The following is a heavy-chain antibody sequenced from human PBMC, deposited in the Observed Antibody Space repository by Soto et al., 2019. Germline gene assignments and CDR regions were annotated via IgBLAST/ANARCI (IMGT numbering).Heavy chain of an antibody. CDR3: ARGAGFSYASTWFDI. V-gene: IGHV4-61*03. CDR2: IYYTVST. J-gene: IGHJ5*02. Sequence: PSETLSLTCTVSGASISGGTYYWTWIRHAPGKGLEWVGHIYYTVSTNYNPALNDRVTISVDTSKNHFSLQLTSVAAADTAVYYCARGAGFSYASTWFDIWGQGTLVTVSS. CDR1: GASISGGTYY. D-gene: IGHD5-18*01.